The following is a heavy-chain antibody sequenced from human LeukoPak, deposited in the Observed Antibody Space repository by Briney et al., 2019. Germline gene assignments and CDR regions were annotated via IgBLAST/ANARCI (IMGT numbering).Heavy chain of an antibody. Sequence: GASVKVSCKASGYTFTSYGISWVRQAPGQGLEWTGWISAYNGNTNYAQKLQGRVTMTTDTSTSTAYMELRSLRSDDTAVYYCAGEGVAVADGAFDIWGQGTMVTVSS. V-gene: IGHV1-18*01. CDR2: ISAYNGNT. CDR1: GYTFTSYG. D-gene: IGHD6-19*01. CDR3: AGEGVAVADGAFDI. J-gene: IGHJ3*02.